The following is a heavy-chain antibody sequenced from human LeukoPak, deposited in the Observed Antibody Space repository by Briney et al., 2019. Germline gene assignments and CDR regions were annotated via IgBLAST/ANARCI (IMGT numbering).Heavy chain of an antibody. CDR2: INAGNGNT. D-gene: IGHD2/OR15-2a*01. Sequence: GASVKVSCKASGYTFTSYAMHWVRQAPGQRLEWMGWINAGNGNTKYSQKFQGRVTITRDTSASTAYMELSSLRSEDTAVYYCARGAWFYFEFDYWGQGTLVTVSS. CDR3: ARGAWFYFEFDY. V-gene: IGHV1-3*01. J-gene: IGHJ4*02. CDR1: GYTFTSYA.